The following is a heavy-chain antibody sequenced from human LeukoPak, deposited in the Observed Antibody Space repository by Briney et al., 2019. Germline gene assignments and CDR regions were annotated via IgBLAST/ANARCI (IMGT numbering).Heavy chain of an antibody. Sequence: QPGRSLRLSCAASGFTFDDYAMHWVRQAPGKGLEWVSGISWNSGSIGYADSVKGRFTISRGNAKNSLYLQMNSLRAEDTAVYYCAKGYSSKPFDYWGQGTLVTVSS. CDR3: AKGYSSKPFDY. D-gene: IGHD6-13*01. CDR1: GFTFDDYA. CDR2: ISWNSGSI. V-gene: IGHV3-9*01. J-gene: IGHJ4*02.